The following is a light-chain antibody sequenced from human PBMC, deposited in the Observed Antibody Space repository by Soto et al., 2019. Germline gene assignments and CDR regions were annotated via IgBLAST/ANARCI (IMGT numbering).Light chain of an antibody. CDR1: QDINNY. J-gene: IGKJ5*01. Sequence: DIQMTQSPSSLSASVGDRVTIICQASQDINNYLNWYQQKPGKAPKLLIYDSSNLEIGVPSRFSGSGYGTHFSFTISSLQPEDIATYYCQQFDNLPLTFGQGTRLDIK. CDR3: QQFDNLPLT. CDR2: DSS. V-gene: IGKV1-33*01.